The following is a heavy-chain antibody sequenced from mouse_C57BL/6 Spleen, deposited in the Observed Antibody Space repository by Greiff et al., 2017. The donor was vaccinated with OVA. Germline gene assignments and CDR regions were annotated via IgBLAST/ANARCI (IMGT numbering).Heavy chain of an antibody. CDR1: GYAFSSYW. CDR2: IYPGDGDT. J-gene: IGHJ2*01. Sequence: VQVVESGAELVKPGASVKISCKASGYAFSSYWMNWVKQRPGKGLEWIGQIYPGDGDTNYNGKFKGKATLTADKSSSTAYMQLSSLTSEDSAVYFCARYGEKGYYGSPYFDYWGQGTTLTVSS. CDR3: ARYGEKGYYGSPYFDY. V-gene: IGHV1-80*01. D-gene: IGHD1-1*01.